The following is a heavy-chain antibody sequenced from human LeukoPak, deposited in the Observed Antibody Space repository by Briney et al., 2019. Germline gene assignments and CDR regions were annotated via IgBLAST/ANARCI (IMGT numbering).Heavy chain of an antibody. Sequence: GGSLRLSSAVSGFGVSDNYMTWVRQAPGRGLEWVSILYSAGATYYTDSVRGRFSISRDSSKNAVFLQMNSLRAEDTAVYYCASGAPGVRKFYSDPFHNWGQGTLVTVSS. J-gene: IGHJ4*02. CDR1: GFGVSDNY. V-gene: IGHV3-53*01. D-gene: IGHD2-15*01. CDR3: ASGAPGVRKFYSDPFHN. CDR2: LYSAGAT.